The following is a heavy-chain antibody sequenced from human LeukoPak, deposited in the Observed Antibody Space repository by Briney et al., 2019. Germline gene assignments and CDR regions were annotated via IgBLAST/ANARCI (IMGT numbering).Heavy chain of an antibody. J-gene: IGHJ4*02. CDR1: GDSASSNSAA. CDR2: TYYRSKWYN. D-gene: IGHD3-9*01. Sequence: SQTLSLTCAISGDSASSNSAAWNWIRQSPSRGLEWLARTYYRSKWYNFHEVFVKSRITNNPDTSKNQFFLQLNSVTPEDTAVYYCGRAGRYFGWFPFDYWGQGTLVTVSS. V-gene: IGHV6-1*01. CDR3: GRAGRYFGWFPFDY.